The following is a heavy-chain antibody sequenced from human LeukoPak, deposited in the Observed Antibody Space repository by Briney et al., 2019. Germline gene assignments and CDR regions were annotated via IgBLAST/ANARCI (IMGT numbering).Heavy chain of an antibody. CDR3: AKHKEVYFDY. J-gene: IGHJ4*02. V-gene: IGHV3-23*01. Sequence: GGSLRLSCVGSGFTFSNYAMSWVRQAPGKGLEWVSAISGNGYPYYADSVKGRFTISRDNSKNTLYLQMNSLRAEDTAVYYCAKHKEVYFDYWGQGTLVTVSS. CDR1: GFTFSNYA. CDR2: ISGNGYP.